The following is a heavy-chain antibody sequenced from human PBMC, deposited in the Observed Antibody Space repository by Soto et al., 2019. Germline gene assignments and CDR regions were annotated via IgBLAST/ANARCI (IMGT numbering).Heavy chain of an antibody. Sequence: GASVKVSCKASGYTFTSYGISWVRQAPGQGLEWMGWISAYNGNTNYAQKLQGRVTMTTDTSTSTAYMELRSLRSDDTAVYYCARSLWFGELLYYYYGMDVWGQGSTVTVSS. J-gene: IGHJ6*02. V-gene: IGHV1-18*01. CDR2: ISAYNGNT. CDR1: GYTFTSYG. CDR3: ARSLWFGELLYYYYGMDV. D-gene: IGHD3-10*01.